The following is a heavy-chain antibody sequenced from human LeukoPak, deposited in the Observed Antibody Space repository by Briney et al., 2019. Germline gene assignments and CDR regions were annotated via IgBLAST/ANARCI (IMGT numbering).Heavy chain of an antibody. CDR3: ARPVGYCSGGSCHDAFDI. V-gene: IGHV3-21*01. J-gene: IGHJ3*02. CDR2: ISSNSTYI. D-gene: IGHD2-15*01. Sequence: GGSLRLSCAASGFTFSTYSMNWVRQTPGKGLEWVSSISSNSTYIYYADSVRGRFTISRDHAKNSLYLQMNSLRAEDTAVYYCARPVGYCSGGSCHDAFDIWGQGTMVTVSS. CDR1: GFTFSTYS.